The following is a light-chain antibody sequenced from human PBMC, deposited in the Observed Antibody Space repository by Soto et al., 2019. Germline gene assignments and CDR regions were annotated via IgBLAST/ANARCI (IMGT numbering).Light chain of an antibody. CDR3: ASYTVSGTLT. J-gene: IGLJ2*01. CDR2: EVT. V-gene: IGLV2-14*01. CDR1: SNDVGGYDY. Sequence: QSALTQPASVSGSPGLSITISCTGTSNDVGGYDYVSWYRQHPDRAPRLLIYEVTNRPSGISDRFSGSRSGNTASLTISGLQADDEADYYCASYTVSGTLTFGGGTQLTVL.